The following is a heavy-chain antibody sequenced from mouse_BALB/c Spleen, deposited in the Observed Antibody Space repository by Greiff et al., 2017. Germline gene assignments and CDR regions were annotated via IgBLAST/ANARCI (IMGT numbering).Heavy chain of an antibody. J-gene: IGHJ4*01. CDR2: IYPGDGDT. CDR1: GYAFSSYW. CDR3: AREGTARGFYAMDY. Sequence: VQRVESGAELVRPGSSVKISCKASGYAFSSYWMNWVKQRPGQGLEWIGQIYPGDGDTNYNGKFKGKATVTADKSSSTAYMQLSSLTSEDSAVYFCAREGTARGFYAMDYWGQGTSVTVSS. D-gene: IGHD3-2*01. V-gene: IGHV1-80*01.